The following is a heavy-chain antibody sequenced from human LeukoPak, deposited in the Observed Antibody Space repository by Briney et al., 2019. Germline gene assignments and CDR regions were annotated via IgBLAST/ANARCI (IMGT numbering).Heavy chain of an antibody. CDR2: IYSGGST. V-gene: IGHV3-53*01. CDR1: GFTVSSNY. D-gene: IGHD2-15*01. J-gene: IGHJ6*03. CDR3: ARDRGGGHMDV. Sequence: GGSLRLSCAASGFTVSSNYMSWVRQAPGKGLEWVSVIYSGGSTYYPGSVKGRFTISRENAKNSLYLQMNSLRAGDTAVYYCARDRGGGHMDVWGKGTTVTISS.